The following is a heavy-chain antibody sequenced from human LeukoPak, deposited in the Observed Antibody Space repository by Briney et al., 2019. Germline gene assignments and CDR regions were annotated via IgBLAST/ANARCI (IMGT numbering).Heavy chain of an antibody. CDR1: GGSISNNY. Sequence: SETLSLTCTVSGGSISNNYWTWIRQPPGKGLEWIGYFYNSGSTNYNPSLKSRVTISVDTSKNQFSLKLTSVTAADTAVYYCARGDIAAQYFDYWGQGTLVTVSS. D-gene: IGHD6-13*01. CDR3: ARGDIAAQYFDY. CDR2: FYNSGST. J-gene: IGHJ4*02. V-gene: IGHV4-59*01.